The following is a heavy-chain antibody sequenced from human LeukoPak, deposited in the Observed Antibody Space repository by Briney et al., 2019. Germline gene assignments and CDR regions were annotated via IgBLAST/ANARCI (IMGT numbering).Heavy chain of an antibody. CDR2: ISYDGSNK. Sequence: GGSLRLSCAASGFTFSSYAMHWVRQAPGKGLEWVAVISYDGSNKYYADSVKGRFTISRDNSKNTLSLQMNSLRVEDTAVYYCARDRVRGALYFDYWGQGTLVTVSS. CDR3: ARDRVRGALYFDY. J-gene: IGHJ4*02. D-gene: IGHD3-10*01. CDR1: GFTFSSYA. V-gene: IGHV3-30-3*01.